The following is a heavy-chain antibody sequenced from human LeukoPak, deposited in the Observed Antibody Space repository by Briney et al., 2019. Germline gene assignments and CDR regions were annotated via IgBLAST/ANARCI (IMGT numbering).Heavy chain of an antibody. CDR2: IHYSWST. V-gene: IGHV4-59*01. CDR3: ARDRYSSAWYNGFDY. J-gene: IGHJ4*02. D-gene: IGHD6-19*01. Sequence: SETLSLTCTVSGGSISTYYWSWIRQTPGKELEWIVYIHYSWSTKYNPSLKSRVTISVDTSNNQFSLNLSSVTAADTAVYYCARDRYSSAWYNGFDYWGQGTLVTVSS. CDR1: GGSISTYY.